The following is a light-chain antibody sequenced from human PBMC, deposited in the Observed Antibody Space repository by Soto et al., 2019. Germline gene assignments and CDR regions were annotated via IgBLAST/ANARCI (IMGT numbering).Light chain of an antibody. CDR2: AAS. J-gene: IGKJ2*01. Sequence: EIVLTQSPGTLSLSPGERATLSCRASQSVSSSYLAWYQQKPGQAPRLLIYAASSRATGIPDRFSGSGSGKDFPHTISRLEPEVFAVYYCKKCGSSLSTFGQGTKWKIK. CDR3: KKCGSSLST. V-gene: IGKV3-20*01. CDR1: QSVSSSY.